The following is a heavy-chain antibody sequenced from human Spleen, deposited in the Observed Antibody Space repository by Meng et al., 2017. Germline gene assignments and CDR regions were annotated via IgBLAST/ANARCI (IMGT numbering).Heavy chain of an antibody. J-gene: IGHJ4*02. CDR2: INTNTGKP. V-gene: IGHV7-4-1*02. D-gene: IGHD6-19*01. Sequence: ASVKVSCKASGYSFKSNVMNWVRQAPGQGLEGMGWINTNTGKPTYAQGFTGRFVFSLDNSVSTAYLQISSLKPEDTAVYYCARAHSSGWYSFFDYWGQGTLVTVSS. CDR1: GYSFKSNV. CDR3: ARAHSSGWYSFFDY.